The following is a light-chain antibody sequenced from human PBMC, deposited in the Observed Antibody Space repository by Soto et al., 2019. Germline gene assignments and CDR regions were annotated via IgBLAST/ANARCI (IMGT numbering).Light chain of an antibody. V-gene: IGKV3-15*01. CDR3: QQGHNWPLT. J-gene: IGKJ2*01. CDR2: SAS. Sequence: EIVMTQSPATLSVSPGERATLSCRASQSISSELALYQQKPGQPPRLLIYSASTRATGVPARFTGSGSGSEFTLTISGLQSEDFAVYYCQQGHNWPLTFCQGTRLEI. CDR1: QSISSE.